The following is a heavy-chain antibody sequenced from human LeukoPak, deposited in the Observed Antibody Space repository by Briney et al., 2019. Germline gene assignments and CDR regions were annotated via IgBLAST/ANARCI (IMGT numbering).Heavy chain of an antibody. J-gene: IGHJ4*02. D-gene: IGHD6-13*01. CDR2: TSHDENNK. CDR3: VRDSTVGAAYFDL. Sequence: GGSVRLSCAASGFTFSSNPMHWVRQAPGKGLEWVAVTSHDENNKYYADSVKGRFTISRDNSKKTLSLQMTTLRPDDTAVYYYVRDSTVGAAYFDLWGQGALVAVSS. V-gene: IGHV3-30-3*01. CDR1: GFTFSSNP.